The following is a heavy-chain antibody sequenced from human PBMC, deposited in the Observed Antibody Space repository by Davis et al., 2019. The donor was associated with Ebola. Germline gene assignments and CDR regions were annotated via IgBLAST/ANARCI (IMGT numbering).Heavy chain of an antibody. Sequence: GESLKISCAASGFSFGNYAMTWVRQAPGKGLEWVANIKQDGSEKYYVDSVKGRFTISRDNAKNSLYLQMNSLRAEDTAVYYCARDDPYYDFWSGYPPHGMDVWGQGTTVTVSS. J-gene: IGHJ6*02. CDR3: ARDDPYYDFWSGYPPHGMDV. V-gene: IGHV3-7*01. CDR1: GFSFGNYA. D-gene: IGHD3-3*01. CDR2: IKQDGSEK.